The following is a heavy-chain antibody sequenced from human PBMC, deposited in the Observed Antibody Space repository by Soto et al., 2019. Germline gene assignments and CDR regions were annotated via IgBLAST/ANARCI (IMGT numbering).Heavy chain of an antibody. V-gene: IGHV3-33*01. D-gene: IGHD2-15*01. CDR1: GFTFSSYG. J-gene: IGHJ6*02. CDR2: IWYDGSNK. Sequence: GGSLRLSCAASGFTFSSYGMHWVRQAPGKGLEWVAVIWYDGSNKYYADSVKGRFTISRDNSKNTLYLQMNSLRAEDTAVYYCARAQGGGPYYYYGMDVWGQGTTVTVSS. CDR3: ARAQGGGPYYYYGMDV.